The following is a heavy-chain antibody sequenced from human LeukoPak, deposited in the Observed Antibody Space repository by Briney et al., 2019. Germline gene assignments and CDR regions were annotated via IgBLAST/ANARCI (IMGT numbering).Heavy chain of an antibody. CDR3: ASMREGVSEAFDY. D-gene: IGHD1-26*01. CDR2: IYCSGST. CDR1: GGSISSGGYY. J-gene: IGHJ4*02. Sequence: SETLSLTCTVSGGSISSGGYYWSWIRQHPGKGLEWIGYIYCSGSTYYNPSLKSRVTISVDTSKNQFSLKLSSVTAADTAVYYCASMREGVSEAFDYWGQGTLVTVSS. V-gene: IGHV4-31*03.